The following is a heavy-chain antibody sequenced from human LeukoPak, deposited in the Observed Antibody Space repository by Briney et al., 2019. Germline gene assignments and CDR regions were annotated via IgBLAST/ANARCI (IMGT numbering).Heavy chain of an antibody. CDR1: GFTFSNYG. Sequence: GGSLRLSCAASGFTFSNYGMHWVRQAPGKGLDWVAFIHYDGSNKYYADSVKGRFTISRDNSKNTLYLQMNSLRAEDTAVYYCAKVGATGWYSSGWDFDYWGQGTLVTVSS. V-gene: IGHV3-30*02. J-gene: IGHJ4*02. CDR3: AKVGATGWYSSGWDFDY. CDR2: IHYDGSNK. D-gene: IGHD6-19*01.